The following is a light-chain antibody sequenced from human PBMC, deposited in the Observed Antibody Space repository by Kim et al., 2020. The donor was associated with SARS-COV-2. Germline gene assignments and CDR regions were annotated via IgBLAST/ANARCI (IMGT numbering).Light chain of an antibody. Sequence: ASVGDRVTITCRASHYITSYLNWYQLKPGKAPKLLIYGATTLQSGVPLRFRGSGVGTDFNLTITSLHADDSATYFCQQSYRTPPYTFGQGTKLEI. V-gene: IGKV1-39*01. CDR1: HYITSY. CDR3: QQSYRTPPYT. CDR2: GAT. J-gene: IGKJ2*01.